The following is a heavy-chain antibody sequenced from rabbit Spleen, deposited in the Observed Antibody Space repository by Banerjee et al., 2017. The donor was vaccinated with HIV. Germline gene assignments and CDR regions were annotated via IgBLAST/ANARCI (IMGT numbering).Heavy chain of an antibody. CDR1: GFSFSSSYY. D-gene: IGHD8-1*01. Sequence: QSLEESGGDLVKPGASLTLTCTASGFSFSSSYYMCWVRQAPGKGLEWIACIYAGGGVGTYYATWAKGRFTISKTSSTTVTLQMTSLTAADTATYFCARDAGTSFSTYGMDLWGPGTLVTVS. J-gene: IGHJ6*01. V-gene: IGHV1S40*01. CDR2: IYAGGGVGT. CDR3: ARDAGTSFSTYGMDL.